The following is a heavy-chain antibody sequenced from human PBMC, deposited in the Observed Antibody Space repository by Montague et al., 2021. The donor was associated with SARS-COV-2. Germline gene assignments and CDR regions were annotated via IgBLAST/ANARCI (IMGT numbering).Heavy chain of an antibody. V-gene: IGHV4-31*11. J-gene: IGHJ4*02. CDR2: IHYSGNA. CDR1: GAPITTGSYH. D-gene: IGHD3-16*01. CDR3: ARQRPMITFVGTVTGIYDV. Sequence: TLSLTCAVSGAPITTGSYHWSWLRQHPGKGLEWIAYIHYSGNAHYSPTLESRALISVDTSKNDFSLNLKSVTAADTAVYFCARQRPMITFVGTVTGIYDVWGQGSLVIVSS.